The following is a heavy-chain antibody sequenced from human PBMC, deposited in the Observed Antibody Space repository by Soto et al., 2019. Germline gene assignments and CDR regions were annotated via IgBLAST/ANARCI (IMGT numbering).Heavy chain of an antibody. V-gene: IGHV1-2*02. Sequence: ASVKVSCKASGYTFTGHYIHWVRQAPEQGPEWMGEIGPESGATRYAQKFQGRVTMTMDMSITTVYMELSNLSPDDTAVYYCGRGRTGQIVVFYWGQGTPVTVSS. CDR3: GRGRTGQIVVFY. D-gene: IGHD1-1*01. J-gene: IGHJ4*02. CDR2: IGPESGAT. CDR1: GYTFTGHY.